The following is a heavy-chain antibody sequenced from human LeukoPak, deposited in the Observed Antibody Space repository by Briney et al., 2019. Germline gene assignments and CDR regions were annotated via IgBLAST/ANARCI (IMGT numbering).Heavy chain of an antibody. CDR2: IYNSTNT. CDR3: ARRFSSRSDGNGYYYGHDAFDV. Sequence: SETLSLTCSVSGDSISSSYWSWIRQPPGTGLEWIGNIYNSTNTNYNPSHQSRITMSVDTSKTQFSLQLTSVSAADTAVYCCARRFSSRSDGNGYYYGHDAFDVWGQGTLVTVSS. D-gene: IGHD3-22*01. J-gene: IGHJ3*01. V-gene: IGHV4-59*08. CDR1: GDSISSSY.